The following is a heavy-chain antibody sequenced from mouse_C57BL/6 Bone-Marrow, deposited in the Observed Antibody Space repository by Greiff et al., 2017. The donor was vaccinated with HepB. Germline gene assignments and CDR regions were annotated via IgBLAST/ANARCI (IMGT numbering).Heavy chain of an antibody. J-gene: IGHJ1*03. CDR3: AIYYGSSSYWYFDV. D-gene: IGHD1-1*01. Sequence: VKLVESGPGLVQPSQSLSITCTVSGFSLTSYGVHWVRQSPGKGLEWLGVIWSGGSTDYNAAFISRLSISKDNSKSQVFFKMNSLQADDTAIYYCAIYYGSSSYWYFDVWGTGTTVTVSS. V-gene: IGHV2-2*01. CDR2: IWSGGST. CDR1: GFSLTSYG.